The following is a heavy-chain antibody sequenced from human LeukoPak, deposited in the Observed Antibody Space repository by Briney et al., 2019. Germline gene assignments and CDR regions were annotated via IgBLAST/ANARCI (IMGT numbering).Heavy chain of an antibody. CDR2: IHHSGST. Sequence: PPEAPSLTCMVSGGSVSRYYWSWIRRPPGEGLWWIGYIHHSGSTNYNPFLKSRVTISVDTSKNQFSLKLSSVTAADTAVYYCASDSSGYYYPYYWGQGTLVTVSS. CDR1: GGSVSRYY. V-gene: IGHV4-59*08. D-gene: IGHD3-22*01. J-gene: IGHJ4*02. CDR3: ASDSSGYYYPYY.